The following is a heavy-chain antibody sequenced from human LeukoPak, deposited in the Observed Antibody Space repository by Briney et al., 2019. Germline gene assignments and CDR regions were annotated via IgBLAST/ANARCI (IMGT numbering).Heavy chain of an antibody. J-gene: IGHJ4*02. CDR2: IWHDGSHK. D-gene: IGHD3-10*01. Sequence: PGGSLRLSCAASGFSFDTYAMHCVRQTPGQGLEWVALIWHDGSHKFYSNPVRGQFTISRDNSKNTVYLQMNNLRPDDTAVYYCARELFGSGSYPDFWGQGTPVTVSS. CDR1: GFSFDTYA. CDR3: ARELFGSGSYPDF. V-gene: IGHV3-33*01.